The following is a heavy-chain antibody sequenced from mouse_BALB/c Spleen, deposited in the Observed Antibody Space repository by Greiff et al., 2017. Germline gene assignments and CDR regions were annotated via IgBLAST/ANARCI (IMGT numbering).Heavy chain of an antibody. Sequence: VQLQQPGAELVMPGASVKMSCKASGYTFTDYWMHWVKQRPGQGLEWIGAIDTSDSYTSYNQKFKGKATLTVDESSSTAYMQLSSLTSEDSAVYYCARGGKGDAMDYWGQGTSVTVSS. CDR1: GYTFTDYW. CDR2: IDTSDSYT. V-gene: IGHV1-69*01. CDR3: ARGGKGDAMDY. J-gene: IGHJ4*01.